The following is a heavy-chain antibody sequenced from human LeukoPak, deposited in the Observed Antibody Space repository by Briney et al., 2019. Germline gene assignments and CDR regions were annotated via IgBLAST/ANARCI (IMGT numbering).Heavy chain of an antibody. D-gene: IGHD2-2*02. CDR3: ARDPYCSSTSCYTTLGYNWFDP. V-gene: IGHV3-33*01. CDR2: IWYDGSNK. CDR1: GFTFSSYG. J-gene: IGHJ5*02. Sequence: GGSLRLSCAASGFTFSSYGMHWVRQAPGKGLEWVAVIWYDGSNKYYADSVKGRFTISRDNSKNTLYLQMNSLRAEGTAVYYCARDPYCSSTSCYTTLGYNWFDPWGQGTLVTVSS.